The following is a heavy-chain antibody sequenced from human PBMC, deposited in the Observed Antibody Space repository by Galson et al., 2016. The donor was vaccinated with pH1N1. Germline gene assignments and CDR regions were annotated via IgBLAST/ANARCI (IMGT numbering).Heavy chain of an antibody. CDR3: ASGVYCSGGSCYSAAFYI. Sequence: QSGAEVKKPGESLKISCKGSGYSFTSYWIGWVRQMPGKGLEWMGIIYPGDSDTRYSPSFQGQVTISADKSISTAYLQWSSLKASDTAMYYCASGVYCSGGSCYSAAFYIWGQGTMVTVSS. CDR2: IYPGDSDT. V-gene: IGHV5-51*03. J-gene: IGHJ3*02. D-gene: IGHD2-15*01. CDR1: GYSFTSYW.